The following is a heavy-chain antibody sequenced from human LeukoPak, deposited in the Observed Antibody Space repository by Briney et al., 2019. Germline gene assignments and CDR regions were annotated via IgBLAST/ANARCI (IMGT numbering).Heavy chain of an antibody. CDR3: ASGYSGYDADDAFDI. V-gene: IGHV3-53*01. CDR2: IDSGGST. J-gene: IGHJ3*02. Sequence: GGSQRLFCAPSGFTVSSNYMSGVRQAPGKGLVCVSVIDSGGSTYYADSVKGRFTISRDNSKNTLYLQMNSLRAEDTAEYYCASGYSGYDADDAFDIWGQGTMVTVSS. D-gene: IGHD5-12*01. CDR1: GFTVSSNY.